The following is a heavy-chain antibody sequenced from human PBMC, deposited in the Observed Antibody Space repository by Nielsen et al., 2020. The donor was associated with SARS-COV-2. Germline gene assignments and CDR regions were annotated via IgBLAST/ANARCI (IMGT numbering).Heavy chain of an antibody. J-gene: IGHJ4*02. CDR1: GFTFGDYA. Sequence: GGSLRLSCTASGFTFGDYALSWFRQAPGKGLEWVGFIRSKAYGGTTEYAASVKGRFTISRDDSKSIAYLQMNSLKTEDTAVYYCTREYYDSSGYPYFDYWGQGTLVTVSS. V-gene: IGHV3-49*03. CDR3: TREYYDSSGYPYFDY. CDR2: IRSKAYGGTT. D-gene: IGHD3-22*01.